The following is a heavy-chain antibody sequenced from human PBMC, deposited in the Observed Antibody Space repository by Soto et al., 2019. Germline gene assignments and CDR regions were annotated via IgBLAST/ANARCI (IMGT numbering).Heavy chain of an antibody. D-gene: IGHD1-1*01. V-gene: IGHV1-18*01. CDR3: ARGRYGDY. CDR2: ISAHSGNT. J-gene: IGHJ4*02. CDR1: GYAFTTYG. Sequence: QVHLVQSGAEVKKPGASVKVSCKGSGYAFTTYGITWVRQAPGQGLEWMGWISAHSGNTNYAQKLQGRVTVTSDTSTSTANMELRSVRSDDKAVYYCARGRYGDYWGQGALVTVSS.